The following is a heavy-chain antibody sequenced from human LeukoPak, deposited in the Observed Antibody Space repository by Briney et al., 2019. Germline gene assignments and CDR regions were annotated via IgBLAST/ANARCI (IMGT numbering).Heavy chain of an antibody. D-gene: IGHD3-3*01. CDR2: INPNSGGT. CDR3: ARGYFVALDGVPRNWFDP. CDR1: GYTFTGYY. J-gene: IGHJ5*02. V-gene: IGHV1-2*02. Sequence: GASVKVSCKASGYTFTGYYMHWVRQAPGQGLEWMGWINPNSGGTNYAQKFQGRVTMTRDTSISTAYMELSRLRSDDTAVYYCARGYFVALDGVPRNWFDPWGQGTLVTVSS.